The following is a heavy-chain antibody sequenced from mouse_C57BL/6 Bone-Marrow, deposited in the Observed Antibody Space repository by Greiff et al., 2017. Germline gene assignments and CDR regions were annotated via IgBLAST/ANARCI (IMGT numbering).Heavy chain of an antibody. V-gene: IGHV1-26*01. CDR2: INPNNGGT. CDR1: GYTFTDYY. CDR3: ARRDGYYAMDY. J-gene: IGHJ4*01. D-gene: IGHD2-3*01. Sequence: VQLQQSGPELVKPGASVKISCKASGYTFTDYYMNWVKQSHGKSLEWIGDINPNNGGTSYNQKFKGKDTLTVDKSSSTAYMELRSLTSEDSAVYYCARRDGYYAMDYWGQGTSVTVSS.